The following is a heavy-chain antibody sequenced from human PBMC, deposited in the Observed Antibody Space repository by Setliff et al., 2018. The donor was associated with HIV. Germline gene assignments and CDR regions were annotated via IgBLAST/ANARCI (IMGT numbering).Heavy chain of an antibody. D-gene: IGHD3-10*01. CDR3: ARKLRPGHGVDV. J-gene: IGHJ6*02. CDR2: ISSSGNTI. V-gene: IGHV3-48*03. Sequence: PGGSLRLSCAASGFTFRSYEMNWVRQAPGKGLEWLSYISSSGNTIYYTDSLKGRFTISRDNAKNSMDLQMNSLRAEDTAIYYCARKLRPGHGVDVWGQGTTVTVSS. CDR1: GFTFRSYE.